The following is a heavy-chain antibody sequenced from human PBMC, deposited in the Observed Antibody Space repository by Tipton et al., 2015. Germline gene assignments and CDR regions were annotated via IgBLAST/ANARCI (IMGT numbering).Heavy chain of an antibody. CDR1: EDIFRSYW. CDR3: ARGSSPRRWIDP. V-gene: IGHV5-51*01. CDR2: IYSGDSDA. Sequence: QLVQSGAVVKKPGESLKISCKGSEDIFRSYWIGWVRQMPGKGLEWMGIIYSGDSDAKYSPSFEGQVTISADKSTSIAYLKWSSLKASDSAMYYCARGSSPRRWIDPWGQGTLVTVSS. J-gene: IGHJ5*02.